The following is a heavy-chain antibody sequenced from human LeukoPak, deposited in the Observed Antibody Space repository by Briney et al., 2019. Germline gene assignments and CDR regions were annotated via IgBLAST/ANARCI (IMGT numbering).Heavy chain of an antibody. Sequence: SETLSLTCAVHGPSLSGYFWSWIRQPPGKGLEWIGEINHRGDTNYNPSLKSRVTISLDTSNNQFSVRLTSVTAADTAVYYCARSPSRQNWIASLYKWFDPWGQGALVTVAS. CDR2: INHRGDT. CDR3: ARSPSRQNWIASLYKWFDP. J-gene: IGHJ5*02. CDR1: GPSLSGYF. D-gene: IGHD2-2*03. V-gene: IGHV4-34*01.